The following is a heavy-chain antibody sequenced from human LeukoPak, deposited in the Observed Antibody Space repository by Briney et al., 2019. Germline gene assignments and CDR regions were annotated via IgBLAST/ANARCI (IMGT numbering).Heavy chain of an antibody. D-gene: IGHD2/OR15-2a*01. CDR1: GYTFTNYD. V-gene: IGHV1-8*01. J-gene: IGHJ4*02. CDR3: ARGLRRALYEVLGY. CDR2: MNPNSGNT. Sequence: ASVKVSCKASGYTFTNYDINWVRQATGQGLEWMGWMNPNSGNTGYAPKFQGRVTMTTNTSISTVYMELSSLGSEDTAVYYCARGLRRALYEVLGYWGQGTLVTVSS.